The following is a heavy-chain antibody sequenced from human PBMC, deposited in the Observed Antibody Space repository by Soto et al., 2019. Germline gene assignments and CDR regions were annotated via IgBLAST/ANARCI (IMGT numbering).Heavy chain of an antibody. D-gene: IGHD6-13*01. CDR2: ISGSGGST. CDR1: GFTFSSYA. V-gene: IGHV3-23*01. Sequence: GGSLRLSCAASGFTFSSYAMSWVRQAPGKGLEWVSAISGSGGSTYYADSVKGRFTISRDNSKNTLYLQMNSLRAEDTAVYYCAKDLGYSSSWYDGNWFDPWGQGTLVTVSS. J-gene: IGHJ5*02. CDR3: AKDLGYSSSWYDGNWFDP.